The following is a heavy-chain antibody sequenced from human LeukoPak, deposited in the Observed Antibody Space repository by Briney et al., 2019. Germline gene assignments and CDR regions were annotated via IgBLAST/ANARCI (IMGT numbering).Heavy chain of an antibody. V-gene: IGHV4-39*07. J-gene: IGHJ2*01. CDR3: ARLLNPPRYWYFDL. Sequence: KPSETLSLTCTVSGGSISSSSYYWGWIRQPPGKGLEWIGSIYYSGSTNYNPSLKSRVTISVDTSKNQFSLKLSSVTAADTAVYYCARLLNPPRYWYFDLWGRGTLVTVSS. CDR1: GGSISSSSYY. CDR2: IYYSGST.